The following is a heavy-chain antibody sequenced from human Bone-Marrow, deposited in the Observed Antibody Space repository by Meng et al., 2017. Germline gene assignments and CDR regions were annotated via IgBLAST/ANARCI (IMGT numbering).Heavy chain of an antibody. CDR3: ARDEDISAAGKLFGDY. CDR1: GYNSPDSD. J-gene: IGHJ4*02. CDR2: INPKSGDT. V-gene: IGHV1-2*06. D-gene: IGHD6-25*01. Sequence: VPQVEAGSCVSKAGAQGNVYCKPAGYNSPDSDIHQVRRAPGQGLEWMGRINPKSGDTQYAQKFQARVTMTGDTSISTAYMELSGLRSDDTAMYYCARDEDISAAGKLFGDYWGQGTLVTVSS.